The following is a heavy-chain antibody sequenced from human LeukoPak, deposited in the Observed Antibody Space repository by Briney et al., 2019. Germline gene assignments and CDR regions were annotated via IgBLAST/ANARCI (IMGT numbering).Heavy chain of an antibody. CDR3: ARRDGPIDY. CDR1: GFTFSGHW. D-gene: IGHD5-24*01. J-gene: IGHJ4*02. CDR2: IKKDGSEK. V-gene: IGHV3-7*05. Sequence: GGSLRLSCAASGFTFSGHWMSWVRQGPGKGLEWVANIKKDGSEKYYVGSVKGRFTISRDNTKNSLYLQMNSLRAEDTAVYYCARRDGPIDYWGQGTLVTVSS.